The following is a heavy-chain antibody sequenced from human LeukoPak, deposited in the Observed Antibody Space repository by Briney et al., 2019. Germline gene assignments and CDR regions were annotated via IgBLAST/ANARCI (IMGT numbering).Heavy chain of an antibody. CDR3: ARGAEPYSSGWDWFDP. J-gene: IGHJ5*02. CDR2: IYYSGST. V-gene: IGHV4-59*01. D-gene: IGHD6-19*01. CDR1: GGSISSYY. Sequence: SETLSLTCTVSGGSISSYYWSWIRQPPGKGLEWIGYIYYSGSTNYNPSLKSRVTISVDTSKNQFSLKLSSVTAADTAVYYCARGAEPYSSGWDWFDPWGQGTPVTVSS.